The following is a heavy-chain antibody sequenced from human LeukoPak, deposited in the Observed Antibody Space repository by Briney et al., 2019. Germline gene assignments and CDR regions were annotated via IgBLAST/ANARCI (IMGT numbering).Heavy chain of an antibody. V-gene: IGHV4-34*01. Sequence: SETLSLTCAVHGGSFSGYYWSWIRQPPGKGLEWIGEINHSGSTNYNPSLKSRVTISVGTSKNQFSLKLSSVTAADTAVYYCARGLTIYRYYSSSPHYFDYWGQGTLVTVSS. CDR3: ARGLTIYRYYSSSPHYFDY. CDR1: GGSFSGYY. D-gene: IGHD6-13*01. CDR2: INHSGST. J-gene: IGHJ4*02.